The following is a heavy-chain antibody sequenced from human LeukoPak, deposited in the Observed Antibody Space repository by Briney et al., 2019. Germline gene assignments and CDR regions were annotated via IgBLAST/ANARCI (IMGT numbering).Heavy chain of an antibody. CDR3: TRENYWNLDY. Sequence: QPGGSLRLSCAVSGFSFSDFFMDWVRPAPGKGLEWIGRRRNKENNYAAEYAASVKGRFTISRDDSKGSLYLQLSSLNTEDTAVYYCTRENYWNLDYWGQGTLVTVSS. CDR1: GFSFSDFF. V-gene: IGHV3-72*01. J-gene: IGHJ4*02. D-gene: IGHD1-1*01. CDR2: RRNKENNYAA.